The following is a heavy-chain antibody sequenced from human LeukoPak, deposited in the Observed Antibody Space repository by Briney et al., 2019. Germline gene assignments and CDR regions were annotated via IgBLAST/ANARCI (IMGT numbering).Heavy chain of an antibody. J-gene: IGHJ4*02. CDR2: ISSGSGTI. Sequence: SGGSLRLSCAASGFTFSSYSMNWVRQAPGKGLEWVSYISSGSGTIYYADSVKGRFTISRDNAKNSLYLQMNSLRAEDTAVYYCARAVGTSLDYWGQGTLVTVSS. D-gene: IGHD1-26*01. V-gene: IGHV3-48*01. CDR1: GFTFSSYS. CDR3: ARAVGTSLDY.